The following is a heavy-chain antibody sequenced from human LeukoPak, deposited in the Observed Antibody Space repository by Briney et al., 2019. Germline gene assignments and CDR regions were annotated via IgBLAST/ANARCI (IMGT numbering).Heavy chain of an antibody. CDR1: GFTFSSYS. V-gene: IGHV3-21*01. J-gene: IGHJ4*02. Sequence: GGSLRLSCAASGFTFSSYSRNWVRQAPGKGLEWVSSISSSSSYIYYADSVKGRFTISRDNAKNSLDLQMNSLRAEDTAVYYCARSPGELQYYFDYWGQGTLVTVSS. CDR3: ARSPGELQYYFDY. D-gene: IGHD1-26*01. CDR2: ISSSSSYI.